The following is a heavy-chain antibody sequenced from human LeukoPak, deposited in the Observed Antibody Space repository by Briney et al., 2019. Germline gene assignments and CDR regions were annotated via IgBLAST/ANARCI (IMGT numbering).Heavy chain of an antibody. J-gene: IGHJ4*02. D-gene: IGHD1-7*01. CDR1: GGSISSSS. Sequence: ETLSLTCTVSGGSISSSSYYWGWIRQPPGKGLEWVSSISSSSSYIYYADSVKGRFTISRDNAKNSLYLQMNSLRAEDTAVYYCARDSTGTTNYWGQGTLVTVSS. CDR3: ARDSTGTTNY. V-gene: IGHV3-21*01. CDR2: ISSSSSYI.